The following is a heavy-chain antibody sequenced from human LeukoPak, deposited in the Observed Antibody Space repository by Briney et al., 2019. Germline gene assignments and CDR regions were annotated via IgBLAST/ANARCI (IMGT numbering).Heavy chain of an antibody. CDR1: GFIFSSYG. CDR2: IRYDGSNK. CDR3: AKIPSAVPGRGFDY. D-gene: IGHD6-19*01. V-gene: IGHV3-30*02. Sequence: GGPLILSCAASGFIFSSYGMQWLHQAPGKGLEWVAFIRYDGSNKYYADSVKGRFTISRDNSKNTLYLQMNSLRAEDTAVYYCAKIPSAVPGRGFDYWGQGTLVTVSS. J-gene: IGHJ4*02.